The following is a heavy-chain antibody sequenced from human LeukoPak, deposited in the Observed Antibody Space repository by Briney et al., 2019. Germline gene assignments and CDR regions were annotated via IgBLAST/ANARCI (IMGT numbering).Heavy chain of an antibody. D-gene: IGHD1-26*01. CDR3: GVSGDRVPLQDDVFDV. J-gene: IGHJ3*01. V-gene: IGHV5-51*01. Sequence: GESLRISCKVSGYSFTSYCIGWVRQMPGKGLEWMGIIYPGDSGPTYSTSFQGQVTISVDKSISTAYLQWSSLQASDTAMYYCGVSGDRVPLQDDVFDVWGQGTMVTVST. CDR1: GYSFTSYC. CDR2: IYPGDSGP.